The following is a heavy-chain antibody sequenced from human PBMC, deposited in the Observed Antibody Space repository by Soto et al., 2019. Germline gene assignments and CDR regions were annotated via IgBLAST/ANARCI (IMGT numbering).Heavy chain of an antibody. J-gene: IGHJ5*02. D-gene: IGHD3-3*01. CDR3: ATRITVFGLLIPPLGP. CDR2: INHTGGT. V-gene: IGHV4-34*02. CDR1: GGSVNGYY. Sequence: QVHLQQWGAGLLKPSETLSLTCAVYGGSVNGYYWNLIRQPPGKGLEWIGEINHTGGTHYNPSLKSRVTMSLATSKNQLTLMLSSATAADTTIYYCATRITVFGLLIPPLGPRGQGTELSVPS.